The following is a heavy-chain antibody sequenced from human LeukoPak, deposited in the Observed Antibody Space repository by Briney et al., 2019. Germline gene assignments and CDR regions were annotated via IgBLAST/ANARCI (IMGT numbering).Heavy chain of an antibody. CDR1: GFTFSNAW. CDR3: TLHSGSYSGW. J-gene: IGHJ4*02. CDR2: IKSRTDGATT. D-gene: IGHD1-26*01. V-gene: IGHV3-15*01. Sequence: SGGSLRLSCAASGFTFSNAWMSWVRQAPGKGLEWVGRIKSRTDGATTDYAAPVKGRFTISRDDSRSTLYLQMNSLKTEDTAVYYCTLHSGSYSGWWGQGTLVTVSS.